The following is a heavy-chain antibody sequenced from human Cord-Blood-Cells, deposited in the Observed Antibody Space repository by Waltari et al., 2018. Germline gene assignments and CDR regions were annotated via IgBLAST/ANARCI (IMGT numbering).Heavy chain of an antibody. CDR3: ARDQEAARAFDI. J-gene: IGHJ3*02. D-gene: IGHD6-6*01. CDR2: IIPIFGTA. Sequence: SSYAISWVRQAPGQGLEWMGGIIPIFGTANYAQKFQGRVTITADESTSTAYMELSSLRSEDTAVYYCARDQEAARAFDIWGQGTMVTVSS. V-gene: IGHV1-69*01. CDR1: SSYA.